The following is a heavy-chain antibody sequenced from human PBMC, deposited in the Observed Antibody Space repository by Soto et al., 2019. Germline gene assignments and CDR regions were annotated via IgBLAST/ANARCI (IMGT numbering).Heavy chain of an antibody. CDR3: AKDRSAVAGSYYYYMDV. CDR1: GFTLGSNA. D-gene: IGHD6-19*01. V-gene: IGHV3-23*01. J-gene: IGHJ6*03. Sequence: GGSLRLSCAASGFTLGSNAMSWGRQAPGKGLEWVSAISGSGGSTYYADSVKGRFTISRDNSKNTLYLQMNSLRAEDTAVYYCAKDRSAVAGSYYYYMDVWGKGTTVTVSS. CDR2: ISGSGGST.